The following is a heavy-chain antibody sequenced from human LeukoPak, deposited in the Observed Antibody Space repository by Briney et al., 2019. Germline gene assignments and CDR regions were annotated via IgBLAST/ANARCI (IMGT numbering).Heavy chain of an antibody. V-gene: IGHV1-8*01. J-gene: IGHJ4*02. CDR1: GYTFTSYD. CDR3: ARGHSGSFLQ. CDR2: LNPHSGNT. D-gene: IGHD1-26*01. Sequence: ASVKVSCKASGYTFTSYDLNWVRQATGQGLEWMGWLNPHSGNTGSAQKFQGRVTMTRNTSISTAYMELSSLRSEDTAVYYCARGHSGSFLQWGQGTLVTVSS.